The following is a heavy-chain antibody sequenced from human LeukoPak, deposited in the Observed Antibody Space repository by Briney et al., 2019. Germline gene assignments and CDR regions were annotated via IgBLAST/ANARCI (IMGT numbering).Heavy chain of an antibody. J-gene: IGHJ4*02. V-gene: IGHV4-30-2*01. CDR2: IYHSGST. D-gene: IGHD3-9*01. Sequence: SETLSLTCAVSGGSISSGGYSWSWIRQPPGKGLEWIGYIYHSGSTYYNPSLKSRVTISVDRSKNQFSLKLSSVTAADTAVYYCARGGTRYFDWLLPFDYWGQGTLVTVSS. CDR3: ARGGTRYFDWLLPFDY. CDR1: GGSISSGGYS.